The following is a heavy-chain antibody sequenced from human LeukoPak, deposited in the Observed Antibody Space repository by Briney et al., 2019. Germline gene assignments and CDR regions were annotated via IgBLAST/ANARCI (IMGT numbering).Heavy chain of an antibody. Sequence: GGSLRLSCAASGFTYSSSWMSWVRQAPGKGLEWVANIKQDGSEKYYVDSVKGRFTISRDNAKNSLYLQMNSLRAEDTAVYFCARVVPPLYYFDYWGQGTLVTVSS. J-gene: IGHJ4*02. D-gene: IGHD3-10*01. CDR3: ARVVPPLYYFDY. CDR1: GFTYSSSW. CDR2: IKQDGSEK. V-gene: IGHV3-7*01.